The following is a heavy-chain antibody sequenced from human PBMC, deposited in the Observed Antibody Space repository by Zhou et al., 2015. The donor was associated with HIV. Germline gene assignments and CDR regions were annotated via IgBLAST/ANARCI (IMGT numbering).Heavy chain of an antibody. CDR2: IIPIFGTA. J-gene: IGHJ6*02. Sequence: QVQLVQSGAEVKKPGSSVKVSCKASGGTFSSYAISWVRQAPGQGLEWMGGIIPIFGTANYAQKFQGRVTITADESTSTAYMELSSLRSEDTAVYYCARDPRRLLSFHYHYYGMDVWGQGTTVTVSS. CDR3: ARDPRRLLSFHYHYYGMDV. D-gene: IGHD2/OR15-2a*01. V-gene: IGHV1-69*01. CDR1: GGTFSSYA.